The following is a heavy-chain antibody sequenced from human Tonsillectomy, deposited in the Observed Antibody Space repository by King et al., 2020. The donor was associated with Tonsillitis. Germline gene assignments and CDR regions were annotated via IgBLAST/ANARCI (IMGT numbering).Heavy chain of an antibody. J-gene: IGHJ4*02. CDR3: AKARQWLVHFDY. CDR1: GFTFSSYG. CDR2: ISSDGSKK. V-gene: IGHV3-30*18. D-gene: IGHD6-19*01. Sequence: QLVQSGGGVVQPGRSLRLSCAASGFTFSSYGIHWVRQAPGKGLEWVAVISSDGSKKYYADSVRGLFTISRDNSKNTLYLQMNSLRADDTAVYYCAKARQWLVHFDYWGQGTLVTVSS.